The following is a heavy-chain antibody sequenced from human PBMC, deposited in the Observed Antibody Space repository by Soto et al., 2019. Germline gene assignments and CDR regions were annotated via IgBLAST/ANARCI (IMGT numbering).Heavy chain of an antibody. CDR2: IYHSGST. J-gene: IGHJ6*02. CDR3: SRVPDV. CDR1: RGSISSGGYS. V-gene: IGHV4-30-2*01. Sequence: SETLSLTCAVSRGSISSGGYSWTWIRQPPGKRMEWIGYIYHSGSTYYNQCLKSRVTISVDRSKNQFSLKLNSVTAADTAVYYCSRVPDVWGQGTTVTVS.